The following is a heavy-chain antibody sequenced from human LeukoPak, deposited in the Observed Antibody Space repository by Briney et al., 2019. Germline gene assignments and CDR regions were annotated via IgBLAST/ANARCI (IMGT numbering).Heavy chain of an antibody. Sequence: ASVKVSCKASGFTFSSSAMQWVRQARGQRLGWKGWFVVGSGNTNYAQKFQERVTITRDMSTSTAYMELSSLISEDTAVYYCAARHGSGSYYNIWGQGTLVTVSS. CDR3: AARHGSGSYYNI. CDR1: GFTFSSSA. V-gene: IGHV1-58*02. D-gene: IGHD3-10*01. CDR2: FVVGSGNT. J-gene: IGHJ4*02.